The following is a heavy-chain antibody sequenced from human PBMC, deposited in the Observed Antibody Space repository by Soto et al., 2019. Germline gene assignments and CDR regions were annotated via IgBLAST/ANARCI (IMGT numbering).Heavy chain of an antibody. Sequence: PSXTLSLTCAVSGGSISSSNWWSWVRQPPGKGLEWIGEIYHSGSTYYNPSLKSRVTISVNTSKNQFSLKLSSVTAADTAVYYCARQGHSGMDVWGQGTTVTLSS. CDR2: IYHSGST. J-gene: IGHJ6*02. V-gene: IGHV4-4*02. CDR3: ARQGHSGMDV. CDR1: GGSISSSNW.